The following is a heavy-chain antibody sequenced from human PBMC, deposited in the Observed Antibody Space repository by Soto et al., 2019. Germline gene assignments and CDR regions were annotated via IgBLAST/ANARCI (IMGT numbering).Heavy chain of an antibody. CDR1: GGSISSGDYY. CDR3: ARLYNSSDWTDSDF. J-gene: IGHJ4*02. D-gene: IGHD6-19*01. V-gene: IGHV4-61*08. Sequence: SETLSLTCTVSGGSISSGDYYWSWIRQPPGKGLEWIGYIHYSGSTNYNPSLKSRVTISVDTSKNQFSLKLTSVTAADTAVYYCARLYNSSDWTDSDFWGQGTRVTVSS. CDR2: IHYSGST.